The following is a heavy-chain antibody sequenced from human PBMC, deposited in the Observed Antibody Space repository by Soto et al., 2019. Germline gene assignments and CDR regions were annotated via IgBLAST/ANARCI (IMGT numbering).Heavy chain of an antibody. J-gene: IGHJ4*02. D-gene: IGHD3-3*01. Sequence: QLQVQESGPGLVKPSETLSLTCTVSGGSISSSSYCWGWIRQPPGKGLEWIGTMSYSGTTYYNASLKSRLTMSEDTSKNQFSLKLTSVTAADTAVYYCARSSSRSSRFLEWEAPLDSWGQGTLVTVSS. CDR3: ARSSSRSSRFLEWEAPLDS. V-gene: IGHV4-39*01. CDR1: GGSISSSSYC. CDR2: MSYSGTT.